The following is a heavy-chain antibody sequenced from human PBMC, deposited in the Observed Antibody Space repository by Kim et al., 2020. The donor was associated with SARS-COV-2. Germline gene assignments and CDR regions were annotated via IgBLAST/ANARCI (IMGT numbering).Heavy chain of an antibody. CDR2: IYHSGST. Sequence: SETLSLTCAVSGGSISSSNWWSWVRQPPGKGLEWIGEIYHSGSTNYNPSLKSRVTISVDKSKNQFSLKLSSVTAADTAVYYCARGWDEYSSPSHYYYYGMDVWGQGTTVTVSS. CDR1: GGSISSSNW. V-gene: IGHV4-4*02. D-gene: IGHD6-6*01. J-gene: IGHJ6*02. CDR3: ARGWDEYSSPSHYYYYGMDV.